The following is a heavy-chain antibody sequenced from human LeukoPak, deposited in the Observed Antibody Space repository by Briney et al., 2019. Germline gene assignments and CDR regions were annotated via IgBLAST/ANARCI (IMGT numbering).Heavy chain of an antibody. V-gene: IGHV3-30*18. CDR3: AKVHLTYYYDSSGYGFQDY. J-gene: IGHJ4*02. D-gene: IGHD3-22*01. CDR1: GFTFSSYA. Sequence: GGSLRLSCAASGFTFSSYAMHWVRQAPGKGLEWVGVISYDGSNNYYADSVKGRFTISRDNSKNTLSLQMNSPRAEDTAVYYCAKVHLTYYYDSSGYGFQDYWGQGTLVTVSS. CDR2: ISYDGSNN.